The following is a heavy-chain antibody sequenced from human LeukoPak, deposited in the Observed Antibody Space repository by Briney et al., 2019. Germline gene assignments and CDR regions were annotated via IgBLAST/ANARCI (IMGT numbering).Heavy chain of an antibody. CDR3: ARHRGGYIAALAEY. CDR1: GYSISSGYY. V-gene: IGHV4-38-2*01. D-gene: IGHD6-6*01. Sequence: PSETLSLTCAVSGYSISSGYYWGWIRQPPGKGLEGIGSIYHSGSTYYNPSLKSRVTISVDTSKNQFSLKLSSVTAADTAVYYCARHRGGYIAALAEYWGQGTLVTVSS. CDR2: IYHSGST. J-gene: IGHJ4*02.